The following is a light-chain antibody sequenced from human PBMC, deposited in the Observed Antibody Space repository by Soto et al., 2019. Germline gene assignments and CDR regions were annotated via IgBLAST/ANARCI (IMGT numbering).Light chain of an antibody. Sequence: QSALTQPASVSGSPGQSITISCTGTSSDVGSYNLVSWYQQHPGKAPKLMIYDVSKRPSGVSNRFSGSKSGNTASLTISGLQAEDEADYYCCSYAGISTWVFGGGTKVTVL. CDR2: DVS. V-gene: IGLV2-23*02. J-gene: IGLJ3*02. CDR1: SSDVGSYNL. CDR3: CSYAGISTWV.